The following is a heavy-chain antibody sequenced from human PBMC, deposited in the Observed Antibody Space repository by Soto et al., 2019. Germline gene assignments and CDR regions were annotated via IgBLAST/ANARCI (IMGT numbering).Heavy chain of an antibody. V-gene: IGHV3-9*01. Sequence: EVQLVESGGGLVQPGRSLRLSCAASGFTFDDYAMHWVRQAPGKGLEWVSGISWDGGNIGYADSVKGRFTISRDNAKNSLFLQMNSLRADDTALYFCAKDIYSSSSGQDYWGQGTPVTVSS. J-gene: IGHJ4*02. D-gene: IGHD6-6*01. CDR1: GFTFDDYA. CDR3: AKDIYSSSSGQDY. CDR2: ISWDGGNI.